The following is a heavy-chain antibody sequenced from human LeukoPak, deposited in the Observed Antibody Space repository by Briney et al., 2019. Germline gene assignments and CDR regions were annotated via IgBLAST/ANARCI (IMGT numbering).Heavy chain of an antibody. CDR1: GFSFSSYS. V-gene: IGHV3-21*01. Sequence: GGSLRLSCAASGFSFSSYSMNWVRQAPGKGLEWVSSITTSSSYIFYADSVKGRFTISRDNAKNSLFLQMNSLRAEDTAVYYCATDLIHYYASGAKTWGQGTLVTVSS. D-gene: IGHD3-10*01. CDR2: ITTSSSYI. CDR3: ATDLIHYYASGAKT. J-gene: IGHJ5*02.